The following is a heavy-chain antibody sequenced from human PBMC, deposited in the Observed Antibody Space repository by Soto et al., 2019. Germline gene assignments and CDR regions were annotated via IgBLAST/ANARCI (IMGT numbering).Heavy chain of an antibody. CDR3: ARDGAARRLFDY. D-gene: IGHD6-6*01. J-gene: IGHJ4*02. V-gene: IGHV4-31*03. CDR2: IYYSGST. Sequence: PSETLSLTCTVSGGSISSGGYYWSWIRQHPGKGLEWIGYIYYSGSTYYNPSLKSRVTISVDTSKNQFSLKLSSVTAADTAVYYCARDGAARRLFDYWGQGTLVTVSS. CDR1: GGSISSGGYY.